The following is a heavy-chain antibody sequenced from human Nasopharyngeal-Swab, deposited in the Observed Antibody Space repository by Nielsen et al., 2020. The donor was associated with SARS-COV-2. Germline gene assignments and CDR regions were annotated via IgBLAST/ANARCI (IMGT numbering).Heavy chain of an antibody. CDR1: EFTFSSYA. V-gene: IGHV3-30-3*01. CDR2: ISYDGSNK. J-gene: IGHJ4*02. CDR3: ARDLGGYLDY. D-gene: IGHD2-15*01. Sequence: GESLKISCAASEFTFSSYAMHWVRQAPGKGLEWVAVISYDGSNKYYADSVKGRFTISRDNSKNTLYLQMNSLRAEDTAVYYCARDLGGYLDYWGQGTLVTVSS.